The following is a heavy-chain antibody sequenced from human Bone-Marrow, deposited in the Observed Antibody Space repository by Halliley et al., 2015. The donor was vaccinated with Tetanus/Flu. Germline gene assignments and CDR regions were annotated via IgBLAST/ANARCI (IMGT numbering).Heavy chain of an antibody. Sequence: TLSLTCTVSGGSISPYYWSWIRQPPGKGLEWIGYIFYSGNTNYNPSLKSRVTISVDTSKNQFSLRLSSVTPADTAVYYCATVRREHLRLGELSFGTWGQGTLVTVSS. CDR1: GGSISPYY. CDR3: ATVRREHLRLGELSFGT. D-gene: IGHD3-16*02. J-gene: IGHJ5*02. V-gene: IGHV4-59*12. CDR2: IFYSGNT.